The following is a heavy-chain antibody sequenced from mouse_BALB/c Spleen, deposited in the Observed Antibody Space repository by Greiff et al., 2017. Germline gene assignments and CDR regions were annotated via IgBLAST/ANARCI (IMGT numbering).Heavy chain of an antibody. Sequence: DVQLQESGPGLVKPSQSLSLTCTVTGYSITSDYAWNWIRQFPGNKLEWMGYISYSGSTSYNPSLKSRISITRDTSKNQFFLQLNSVTTEDTATYYCASWGGYGAMDYWGQGTSVTVSS. CDR2: ISYSGST. CDR3: ASWGGYGAMDY. J-gene: IGHJ4*01. V-gene: IGHV3-2*02. CDR1: GYSITSDYA. D-gene: IGHD1-2*01.